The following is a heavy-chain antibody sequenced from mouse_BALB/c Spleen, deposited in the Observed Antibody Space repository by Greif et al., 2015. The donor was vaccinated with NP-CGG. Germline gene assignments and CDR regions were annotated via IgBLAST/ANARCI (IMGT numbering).Heavy chain of an antibody. Sequence: VQLQQSGAELVKPGASVKLSCTASGFNIKDTYMHWVKQRPEQGLEWIGRIDPANGNTKYDPKFQGKATITADTSSNTAYLQLSSLTTEDTAVYYCARARPYYAMDYGGQGTSVTVSS. CDR3: ARARPYYAMDY. D-gene: IGHD3-1*01. CDR1: GFNIKDTY. J-gene: IGHJ4*01. CDR2: IDPANGNT. V-gene: IGHV14-3*02.